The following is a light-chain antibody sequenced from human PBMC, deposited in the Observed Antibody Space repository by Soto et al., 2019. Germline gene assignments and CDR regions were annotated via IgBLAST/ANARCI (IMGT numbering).Light chain of an antibody. J-gene: IGKJ1*01. Sequence: EIVLTQSPGTLSLSPGERATLSCRASHTISSSYLAWYQQKPGQAPRLLMYGISRRVTGIPDSFSGSGSGRDLTPTITRLEAEAFAGYYCQQYVTSSPLTFGQGTKVEIK. V-gene: IGKV3-20*01. CDR1: HTISSSY. CDR2: GIS. CDR3: QQYVTSSPLT.